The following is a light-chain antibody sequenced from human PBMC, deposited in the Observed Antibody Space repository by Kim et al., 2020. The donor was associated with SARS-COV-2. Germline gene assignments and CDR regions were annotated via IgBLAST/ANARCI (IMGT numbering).Light chain of an antibody. Sequence: SYELTQPPSVSVSPGQTANITCSGDKLGDKYAFWYQQKPGQSPVLVIYQDNKRTSGIPERFSGSNSANTATLTISGTQAMDEADYYCQAWDRSTAVFGGG. CDR3: QAWDRSTAV. J-gene: IGLJ2*01. CDR2: QDN. CDR1: KLGDKY. V-gene: IGLV3-1*01.